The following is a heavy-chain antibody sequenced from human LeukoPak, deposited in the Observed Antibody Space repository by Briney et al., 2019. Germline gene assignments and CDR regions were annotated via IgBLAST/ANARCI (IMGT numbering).Heavy chain of an antibody. CDR1: GDSVSSGSYY. CDR2: IYYSGNT. CDR3: ARLNQGNRFDY. V-gene: IGHV4-39*01. J-gene: IGHJ4*02. Sequence: PSETLSLTCTVSGDSVSSGSYYWSWIRQPPGKGLEWIGSIYYSGNTYYNPSLKSRVTISVDTSKNQFSLKLSSVTAADTAVYYCARLNQGNRFDYWGQGTLVTVSS. D-gene: IGHD1-14*01.